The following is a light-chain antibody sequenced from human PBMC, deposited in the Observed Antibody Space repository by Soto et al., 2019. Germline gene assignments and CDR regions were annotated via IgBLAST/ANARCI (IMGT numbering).Light chain of an antibody. CDR3: QHYNSYSES. J-gene: IGKJ1*01. Sequence: DIQMTQSPSTLAGSVGDSVTISCGASQTISSWLAWYQPKPGKAPKLLIYKASTLKSVVPSRFCGRGSWTEVTLTISSLKPDDLETYYCQHYNSYSESFGQGTKVDIK. CDR2: KAS. V-gene: IGKV1-5*03. CDR1: QTISSW.